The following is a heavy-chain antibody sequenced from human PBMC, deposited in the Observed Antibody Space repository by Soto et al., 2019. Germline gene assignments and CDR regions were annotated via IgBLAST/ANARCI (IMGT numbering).Heavy chain of an antibody. J-gene: IGHJ4*02. Sequence: EVQLVESGGGLVQPGRSLRLSCAASGFPFDDYAMHWVRQAPGKGLEWVSGISWNSASIGYADSVKGRFTISRDNAKNSLYLQMNRLRAEGSALYYCAKDKDRVTFSYYFDYWGQATLVTVSS. V-gene: IGHV3-9*01. CDR3: AKDKDRVTFSYYFDY. D-gene: IGHD2-21*02. CDR2: ISWNSASI. CDR1: GFPFDDYA.